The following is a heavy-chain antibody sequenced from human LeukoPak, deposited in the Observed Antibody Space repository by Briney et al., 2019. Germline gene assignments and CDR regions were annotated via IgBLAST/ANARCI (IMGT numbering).Heavy chain of an antibody. J-gene: IGHJ3*02. CDR1: GGTFSSYA. CDR2: IIPIFGTA. Sequence: SVKVSCKASGGTFSSYAISWVRQAPGQGLEWMGRIIPIFGTANYAQKFQGRVTITTDESTSTAYMELSSLRSEDTAVYYCATYYYDSRGYREVAFDIWGQGTMVTVSS. V-gene: IGHV1-69*05. D-gene: IGHD3-22*01. CDR3: ATYYYDSRGYREVAFDI.